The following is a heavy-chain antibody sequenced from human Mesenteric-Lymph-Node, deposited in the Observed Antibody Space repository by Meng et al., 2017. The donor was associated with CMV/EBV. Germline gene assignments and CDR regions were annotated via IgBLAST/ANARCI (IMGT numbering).Heavy chain of an antibody. J-gene: IGHJ4*02. CDR3: AHSPAGIGAAGTAFDY. CDR1: FSLDTSGVG. D-gene: IGHD6-13*01. V-gene: IGHV2-5*02. CDR2: IYWDDDD. Sequence: FSLDTSGVGVGWIRQPPGKALEWLALIYWDDDDRYSPSLKSRLTITKDTSKNQVVLTMTNMDPVDTATYYCAHSPAGIGAAGTAFDYWGQGTLVTVSS.